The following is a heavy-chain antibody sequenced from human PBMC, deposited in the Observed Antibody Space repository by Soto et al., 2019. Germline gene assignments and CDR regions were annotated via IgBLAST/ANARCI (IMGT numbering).Heavy chain of an antibody. Sequence: SVKVSCKASGYTFTSYGISWVRQAAVQGLEWMGWISAYNGHTNYAQKLQGRVTMTTDTSTSTAYMELRSLRSDDTAVYYCARDYSNGWYGDFDYWGQGTLVTVSS. CDR1: GYTFTSYG. J-gene: IGHJ4*02. D-gene: IGHD6-19*01. V-gene: IGHV1-18*01. CDR3: ARDYSNGWYGDFDY. CDR2: ISAYNGHT.